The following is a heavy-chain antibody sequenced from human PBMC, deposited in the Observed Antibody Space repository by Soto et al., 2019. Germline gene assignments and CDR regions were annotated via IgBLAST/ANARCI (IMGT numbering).Heavy chain of an antibody. D-gene: IGHD6-19*01. CDR2: IDPSDSET. CDR1: GYYFSSYW. Sequence: HGESLKISCLTSGYYFSSYWIVWVRQRPGKGLEWMGIIDPSDSETKYNPSFQGQVTISVDRSINTAYLQWSSLKASDTAIYYCARRTTSGWYIGDFDFWGQGTPVTVSS. J-gene: IGHJ4*02. CDR3: ARRTTSGWYIGDFDF. V-gene: IGHV5-51*01.